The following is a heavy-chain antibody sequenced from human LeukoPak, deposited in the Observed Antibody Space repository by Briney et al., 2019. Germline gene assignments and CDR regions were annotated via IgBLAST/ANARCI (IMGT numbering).Heavy chain of an antibody. Sequence: SETLSLTWTVSSGSISSSSYYCGWIRQPPGKGPEWIGSIYYSGSTYHNPSLESRVTISVDTSKNQFSLRLSSVTAADTAVYYCARARRGMIVVVLFDYWGQGTLVTVSS. CDR2: IYYSGST. D-gene: IGHD3-22*01. V-gene: IGHV4-39*01. CDR3: ARARRGMIVVVLFDY. CDR1: SGSISSSSYY. J-gene: IGHJ4*02.